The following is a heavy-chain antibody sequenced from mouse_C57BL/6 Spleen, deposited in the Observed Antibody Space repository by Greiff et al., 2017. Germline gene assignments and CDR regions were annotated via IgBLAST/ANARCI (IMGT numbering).Heavy chain of an antibody. CDR3: ARYNGNYDYAMDY. J-gene: IGHJ4*01. Sequence: QVQLQQPGAELVKPGASVKLSCKASGYTFTSYWMHWVKPRPGQGLEWIGMIHPNSGSTNYNEKFKSKATLTVDKSSSTAYMQLSSLTSEDSAVYYCARYNGNYDYAMDYWGQGTSVTVSS. CDR2: IHPNSGST. D-gene: IGHD2-1*01. V-gene: IGHV1-64*01. CDR1: GYTFTSYW.